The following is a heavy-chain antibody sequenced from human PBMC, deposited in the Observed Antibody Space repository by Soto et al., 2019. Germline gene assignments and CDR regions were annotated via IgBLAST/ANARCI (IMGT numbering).Heavy chain of an antibody. Sequence: LRLSCAASGFTFSSYGMHWVRQAPGKGLEWVAVIWYDGSNKYYADSVKGRFTISRDNSKNTLYLQMNSLRAEDTAVYYCAREIAAAGGTEYYYYGMDVWGQGTTFTVSS. D-gene: IGHD6-13*01. CDR2: IWYDGSNK. CDR1: GFTFSSYG. CDR3: AREIAAAGGTEYYYYGMDV. V-gene: IGHV3-33*01. J-gene: IGHJ6*02.